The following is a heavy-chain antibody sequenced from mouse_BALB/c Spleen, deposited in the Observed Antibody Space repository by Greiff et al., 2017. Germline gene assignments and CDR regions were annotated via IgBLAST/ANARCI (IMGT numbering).Heavy chain of an antibody. V-gene: IGHV1-69*02. Sequence: VQLQQPGAELVKPGASVKLSCKASGYTFTSYWTHWVKQRPGQGLEWIGEIDPSDSYTNYNQKFKGKATLTVDKSSSTAYMQLSSLTSEDSAVYYCARVRQLGLRDCFAYWGQGTLVTVSA. J-gene: IGHJ3*01. CDR2: IDPSDSYT. CDR3: ARVRQLGLRDCFAY. CDR1: GYTFTSYW. D-gene: IGHD3-2*01.